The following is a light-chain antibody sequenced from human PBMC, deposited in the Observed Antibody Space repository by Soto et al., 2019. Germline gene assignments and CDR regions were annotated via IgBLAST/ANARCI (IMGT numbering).Light chain of an antibody. J-gene: IGKJ5*01. CDR1: QSVSRN. CDR2: GAS. Sequence: EIVMTQSPATLSVSPGERATLSCRASQSVSRNLSWYHQKPGQAPRLLIYGASTRATGIPARFSGSGSGTEFTLTISSLQSETFAVYYCQQYSNWPITFGLFTRLEI. V-gene: IGKV3-15*01. CDR3: QQYSNWPIT.